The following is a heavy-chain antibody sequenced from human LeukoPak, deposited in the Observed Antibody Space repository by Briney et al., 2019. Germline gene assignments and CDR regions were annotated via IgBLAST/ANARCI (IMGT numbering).Heavy chain of an antibody. CDR1: GGTFSSYA. D-gene: IGHD3-10*01. J-gene: IGHJ4*02. CDR2: IIPIFGTA. CDR3: ARDSWARGVIFDY. Sequence: GASVKVSCKASGGTFSSYAISWVRQAPGQGLEWMGGIIPIFGTANYAQKFQGRVTITADESTSTAYMELSSLRSEDTAVYYCARDSWARGVIFDYWGQGTLVTVSS. V-gene: IGHV1-69*13.